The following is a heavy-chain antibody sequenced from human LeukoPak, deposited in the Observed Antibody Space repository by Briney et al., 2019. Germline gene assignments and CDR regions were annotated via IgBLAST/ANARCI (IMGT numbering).Heavy chain of an antibody. CDR1: GGSFSGYY. J-gene: IGHJ3*02. CDR2: INHSGST. CDR3: ARAPYYYGSGSEGAFDI. D-gene: IGHD3-10*01. Sequence: SETLSLTCAVYGGSFSGYYWSWIRQPPGKGLEWIGEINHSGSTNYNPSLKSRVTISVDTSKNQISLKLSSVTAADTAVYYCARAPYYYGSGSEGAFDIWGQGTMVTVSS. V-gene: IGHV4-34*01.